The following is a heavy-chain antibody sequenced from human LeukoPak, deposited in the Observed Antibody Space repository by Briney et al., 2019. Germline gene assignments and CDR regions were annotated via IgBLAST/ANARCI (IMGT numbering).Heavy chain of an antibody. CDR2: IRYDGSNK. D-gene: IGHD6-13*01. CDR3: AKDADIYSSSWYQDY. Sequence: GGSLRLSCAASGFIFNSYGMHWVRQASGKGLEWVAFIRYDGSNKYYADSVKGRFTISRDNSKNTLYLQMNSPRAEDTAVYYCAKDADIYSSSWYQDYWGQGTLVTVSS. V-gene: IGHV3-30*02. CDR1: GFIFNSYG. J-gene: IGHJ4*02.